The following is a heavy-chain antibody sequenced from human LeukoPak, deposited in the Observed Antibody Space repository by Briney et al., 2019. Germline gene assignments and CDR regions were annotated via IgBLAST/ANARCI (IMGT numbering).Heavy chain of an antibody. Sequence: GGSLRLSCAASGFTVSSNYMSWVRQAPGKGLEWVSVIYSGGSTYYADSVKGRFTISRDNSKNTLYLQMNSLRAEDTAVYYCAGSVMYDSSGYYYDHDAFDIWGQGTMVTVSS. V-gene: IGHV3-53*01. D-gene: IGHD3-22*01. CDR3: AGSVMYDSSGYYYDHDAFDI. CDR2: IYSGGST. J-gene: IGHJ3*02. CDR1: GFTVSSNY.